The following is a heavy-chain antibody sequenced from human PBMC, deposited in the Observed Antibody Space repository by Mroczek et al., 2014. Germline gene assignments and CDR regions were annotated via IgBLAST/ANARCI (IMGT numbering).Heavy chain of an antibody. J-gene: IGHJ4*02. D-gene: IGHD3-22*01. CDR2: INHSGST. Sequence: QVQLQQWGAGLLKPSETLSLTCAVYGGSFSGYYWSWIRQPPGKGLEWIGEINHSGSTNYNPSLKSRVTISVDTSKNQFSLKLSSVTAADTAVYYCARLGTLSTYDSSGYPDYWGQGTLVTVSS. CDR3: ARLGTLSTYDSSGYPDY. CDR1: GGSFSGYY. V-gene: IGHV4-34*01.